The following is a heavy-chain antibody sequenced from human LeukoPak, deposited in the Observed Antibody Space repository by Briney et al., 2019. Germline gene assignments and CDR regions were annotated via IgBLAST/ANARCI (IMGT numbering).Heavy chain of an antibody. D-gene: IGHD3-22*01. Sequence: GSLRLSCAASGFIFSNYWMHWVRQAPGKGLVWVSRINSDGSSTSYADSVKGRFTISRDNAKNTLYLQMNSLRAEDTAVYYCARFNGYYDSFDYWGQGTLVTVSS. CDR1: GFIFSNYW. V-gene: IGHV3-74*01. J-gene: IGHJ4*02. CDR2: INSDGSST. CDR3: ARFNGYYDSFDY.